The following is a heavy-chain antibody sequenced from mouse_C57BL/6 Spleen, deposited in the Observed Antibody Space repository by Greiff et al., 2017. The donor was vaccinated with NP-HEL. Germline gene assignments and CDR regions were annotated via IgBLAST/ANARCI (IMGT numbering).Heavy chain of an antibody. J-gene: IGHJ4*01. CDR3: TKLGRDFFYYAMDY. D-gene: IGHD4-1*01. Sequence: EVQLQQSGTVLARPGASVKMSCKTSGYTFTSYWMHWVKQRPGQGLEWIGAIYPGNSDTSYNQKFKGKAKLTAVTSASTAYMELSSLTNEDSAVYYCTKLGRDFFYYAMDYWGQGTSVTVSS. V-gene: IGHV1-5*01. CDR2: IYPGNSDT. CDR1: GYTFTSYW.